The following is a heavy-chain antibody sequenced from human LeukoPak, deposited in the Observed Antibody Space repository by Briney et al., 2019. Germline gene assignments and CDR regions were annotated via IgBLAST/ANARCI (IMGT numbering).Heavy chain of an antibody. J-gene: IGHJ6*04. CDR2: FDPEDGET. D-gene: IGHD5-12*01. Sequence: ASVKVSCKVSGYTLTELSMHWVRQAPGKGLEWMGGFDPEDGETIYAQKFQGRVTMTEDTSTDTAYMELSSLRSEDTAVYYCATDSCGYSGYDCYYGMDVWGKGTTVTVSS. CDR3: ATDSCGYSGYDCYYGMDV. CDR1: GYTLTELS. V-gene: IGHV1-24*01.